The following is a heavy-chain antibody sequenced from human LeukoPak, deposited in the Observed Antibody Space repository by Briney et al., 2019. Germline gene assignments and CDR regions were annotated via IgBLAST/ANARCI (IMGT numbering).Heavy chain of an antibody. J-gene: IGHJ5*02. V-gene: IGHV4-39*07. CDR3: ARALRSRGYSGYDKNWFDP. Sequence: AETLSLTCTVSGGSISSYYWSWIRQPPGKGLEWIGSIYYSGSTYYNPSLKSRVTISVDTSKSQFSLKLSSVTAADTAVYYCARALRSRGYSGYDKNWFDPWGQGTLVTVSS. CDR2: IYYSGST. D-gene: IGHD5-12*01. CDR1: GGSISSYY.